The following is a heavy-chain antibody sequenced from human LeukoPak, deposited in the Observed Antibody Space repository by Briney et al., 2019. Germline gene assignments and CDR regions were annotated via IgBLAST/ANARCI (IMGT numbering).Heavy chain of an antibody. CDR2: INPTSGAT. D-gene: IGHD2-15*01. V-gene: IGHV1-2*02. CDR3: ARAGGYCGRISCPYYFDY. Sequence: ASVKVSCKASGYTFTDYYMHWVRQAPGQGLEWMGWINPTSGATNYAQKFQGRVTMTRDTSISTAYMELSSLRSEDTAVYYCARAGGYCGRISCPYYFDYWGQGSLVAVSS. J-gene: IGHJ4*02. CDR1: GYTFTDYY.